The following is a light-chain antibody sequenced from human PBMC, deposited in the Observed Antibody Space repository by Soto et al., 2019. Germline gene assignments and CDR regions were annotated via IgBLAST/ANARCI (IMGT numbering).Light chain of an antibody. CDR1: SGHSSYI. CDR3: ETWDSNTRV. CDR2: LEGSGSY. V-gene: IGLV4-60*02. J-gene: IGLJ2*01. Sequence: QPVLTQSSSASASLGSSVKLTCTLSSGHSSYIIAWHQQKPGKAPRYLMKLEGSGSYIKGSGVPDRFSGSSSGADRYLTISNLQFEDEADYYCETWDSNTRVFGGGTKLTVL.